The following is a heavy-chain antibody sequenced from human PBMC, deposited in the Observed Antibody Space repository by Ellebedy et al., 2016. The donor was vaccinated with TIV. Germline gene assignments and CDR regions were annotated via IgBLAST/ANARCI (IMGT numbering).Heavy chain of an antibody. Sequence: ASVKVSCXASGYTFSSYAMHWVRQAPGQRLEWMGWINPGNGNTKYSQKSQDRVTFTRDTSASTAYMELSSLTSEDTAVYYCARGWKYYYGSGSYYWYDYWGQGTLVTVSS. D-gene: IGHD3-10*01. J-gene: IGHJ4*02. CDR2: INPGNGNT. CDR3: ARGWKYYYGSGSYYWYDY. CDR1: GYTFSSYA. V-gene: IGHV1-3*01.